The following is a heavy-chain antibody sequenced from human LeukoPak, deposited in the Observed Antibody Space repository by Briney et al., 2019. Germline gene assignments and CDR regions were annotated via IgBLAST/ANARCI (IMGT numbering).Heavy chain of an antibody. J-gene: IGHJ3*02. CDR2: IYYSGST. V-gene: IGHV4-59*08. D-gene: IGHD3-10*01. CDR3: ARRWFGELYAFDI. CDR1: GGSISSYY. Sequence: PSETLSLTCTVSGGSISSYYWSWIRQPPGKGLEWIGYIYYSGSTNYNPALKSRVTISVDTSTNQFSLKLSSVTAGDTAVYYCARRWFGELYAFDIWGQGTMVSVSS.